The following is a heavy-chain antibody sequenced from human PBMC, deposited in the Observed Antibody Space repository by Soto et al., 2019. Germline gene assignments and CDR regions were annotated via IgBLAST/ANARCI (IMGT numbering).Heavy chain of an antibody. CDR2: IWYDGSNK. Sequence: QVQLVESGGGVVHPGRSLRLSCAASGFTFSSYGMHWVRQAPGKGLEWVAVIWYDGSNKYYADSVKGRFTISRDNSKNARYLQMNSLRAEDTAVYYCARVSLNAGDNYDAFDIWGQGTMVTVSS. V-gene: IGHV3-33*01. CDR3: ARVSLNAGDNYDAFDI. CDR1: GFTFSSYG. D-gene: IGHD4-17*01. J-gene: IGHJ3*02.